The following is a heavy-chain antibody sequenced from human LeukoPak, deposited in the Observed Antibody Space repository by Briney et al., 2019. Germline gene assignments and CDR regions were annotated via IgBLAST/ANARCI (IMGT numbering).Heavy chain of an antibody. J-gene: IGHJ4*02. CDR1: GFTFISYW. V-gene: IGHV3-23*01. CDR2: ISGRGGST. Sequence: GGSLRLSCAASGFTFISYWMHWVRQAPGKGLEWVSAISGRGGSTYYADSVKGRFTISRDNSKNTVHLQMTSLRAEDTALYYCAKGAAMIRADNYFDYWGQGTLVTVSS. D-gene: IGHD5-18*01. CDR3: AKGAAMIRADNYFDY.